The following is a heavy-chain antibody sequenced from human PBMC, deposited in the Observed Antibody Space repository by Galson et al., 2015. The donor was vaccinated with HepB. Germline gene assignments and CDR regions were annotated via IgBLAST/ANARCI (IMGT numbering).Heavy chain of an antibody. CDR1: GGSFSTYY. V-gene: IGHV4-34*01. CDR3: ARGHVPRYYGLDV. Sequence: SETLSLTCAVSGGSFSTYYWNWVRQPPGKGLEWIGEIHHSGSTKYNPSLRGRVTMSIDTSKAQFSLNLTSVTAADTAVYYCARGHVPRYYGLDVWGQGTTVAVSS. CDR2: IHHSGST. D-gene: IGHD6-6*01. J-gene: IGHJ6*02.